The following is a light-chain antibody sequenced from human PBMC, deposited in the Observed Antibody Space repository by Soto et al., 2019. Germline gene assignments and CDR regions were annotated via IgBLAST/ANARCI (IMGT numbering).Light chain of an antibody. CDR1: QSVSRS. CDR3: QHRMNWPLT. CDR2: HAS. Sequence: VLTQSPATLSLSPGERATLSCRASQSVSRSLLWYQQKPGQTPRLLLCHASNRATDIPARFSGSGSGTDFTLTISSLEPEDFAVYYCQHRMNWPLTFGQGKRLEIK. V-gene: IGKV3-11*01. J-gene: IGKJ5*01.